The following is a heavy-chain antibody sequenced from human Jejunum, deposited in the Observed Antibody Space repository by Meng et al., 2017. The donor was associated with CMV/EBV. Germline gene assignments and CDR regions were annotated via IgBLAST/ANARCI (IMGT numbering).Heavy chain of an antibody. D-gene: IGHD3-22*01. CDR2: ISSDGGFT. CDR3: ARGFYENSGYHLLIDY. Sequence: TFSKCWGHWVRQAPGKGLVWVSRISSDGGFTAYADSVKSRFTISRDNTKNTVYLQMNSLRDEDTAVYHCARGFYENSGYHLLIDYWGQGTLVTVSS. J-gene: IGHJ4*02. V-gene: IGHV3-74*01. CDR1: TFSKCW.